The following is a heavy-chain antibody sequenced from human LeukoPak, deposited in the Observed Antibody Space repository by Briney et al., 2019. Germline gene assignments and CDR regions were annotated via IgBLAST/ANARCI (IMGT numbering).Heavy chain of an antibody. CDR2: ISAYNGNT. D-gene: IGHD3-10*01. CDR1: GYTFTGYY. Sequence: GASVKVSCKASGYTFTGYYMHWVRQAPGQGLEWMGWISAYNGNTNYAQKLQGRVTMTTDTSTSTAYMELRSLRSGDTAVYYCARVSRESYYGSGSYMDVWGKGTTVTISS. V-gene: IGHV1-18*04. J-gene: IGHJ6*03. CDR3: ARVSRESYYGSGSYMDV.